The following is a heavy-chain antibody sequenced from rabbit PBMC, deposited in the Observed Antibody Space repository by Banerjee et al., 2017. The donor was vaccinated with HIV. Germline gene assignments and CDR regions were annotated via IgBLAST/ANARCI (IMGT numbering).Heavy chain of an antibody. J-gene: IGHJ4*01. CDR2: IYLGSGRT. CDR1: GFTLSRDW. V-gene: IGHV1S40*01. Sequence: QSLEESGGGLVKPEGSLTLTCKASGFTLSRDWMCWVRQAPGKGLEWIGCIYLGSGRTYYANWAKGRFTSSKTSSTTVTLQMTSLTAADTATYFCVRDPWFGSNLWNPGTLVTVS. CDR3: VRDPWFGSNL. D-gene: IGHD3-1*01.